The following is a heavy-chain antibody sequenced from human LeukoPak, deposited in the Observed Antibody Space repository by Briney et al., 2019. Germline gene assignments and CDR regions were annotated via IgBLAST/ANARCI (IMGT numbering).Heavy chain of an antibody. CDR3: ARDLDGYYYYYYMDV. D-gene: IGHD2-2*03. V-gene: IGHV3-48*01. Sequence: PGGSLRLSCAASGFTFSSYSMNWVRQAPGKGLEWVSYISSSSSTIYYADSVKGRFTISRDNAKNSLYLQMNSLRAEDTAVYYCARDLDGYYYYYYMDVWGKGTTVTVSS. CDR2: ISSSSSTI. CDR1: GFTFSSYS. J-gene: IGHJ6*03.